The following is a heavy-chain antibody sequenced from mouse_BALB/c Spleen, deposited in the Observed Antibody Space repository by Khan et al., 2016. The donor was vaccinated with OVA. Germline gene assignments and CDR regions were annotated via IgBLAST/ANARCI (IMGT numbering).Heavy chain of an antibody. CDR1: GFTFSRYA. CDR3: ASQANDDDYYVSALDF. V-gene: IGHV5-9-3*01. D-gene: IGHD2-3*01. CDR2: INSGGSFT. J-gene: IGHJ4*01. Sequence: EVELVESGGGLVKPGGSLKLSCAASGFTFSRYAMSWVRQTPEKRLAWVATINSGGSFTYYPDSVKGRFTISRDKAKNTLFLQMSSLRSEDTAMYYCASQANDDDYYVSALDFCGQGTSVTVSS.